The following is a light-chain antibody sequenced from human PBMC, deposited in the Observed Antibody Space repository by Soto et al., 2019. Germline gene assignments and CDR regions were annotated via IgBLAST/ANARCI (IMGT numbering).Light chain of an antibody. J-gene: IGLJ1*01. Sequence: QSALTQPASVSGSPGQSITISCTGTSSDVGGYNYVSWYQQHPGKAPKLTIYEVSNRPSGVSNRFSGSKSGNTASLTISGLQAEDEADYYCSSYTSSSTPCVFGTGTKVTV. CDR2: EVS. CDR1: SSDVGGYNY. V-gene: IGLV2-14*01. CDR3: SSYTSSSTPCV.